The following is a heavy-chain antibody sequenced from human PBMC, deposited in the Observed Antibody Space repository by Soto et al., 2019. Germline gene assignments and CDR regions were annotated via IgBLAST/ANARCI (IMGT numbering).Heavy chain of an antibody. CDR2: IYYSGST. CDR3: ARGRDYYGSGSYSKRYYFDY. CDR1: GGSISSGGYY. J-gene: IGHJ4*02. Sequence: SETLSLTCTVSGGSISSGGYYWSWIRQHPGKGLEWIGYIYYSGSTYYNPSLKSRVTISVDTSKNQFSLKLSSVTAADTAVYYCARGRDYYGSGSYSKRYYFDYWGQGTLVTVSS. D-gene: IGHD3-10*01. V-gene: IGHV4-31*03.